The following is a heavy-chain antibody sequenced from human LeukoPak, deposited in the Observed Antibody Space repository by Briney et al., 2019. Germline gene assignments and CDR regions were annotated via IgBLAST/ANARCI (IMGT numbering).Heavy chain of an antibody. CDR3: ARDPRASYESSDYYYPGDY. CDR1: GYTFTGYY. CDR2: INPNSGGT. V-gene: IGHV1-2*02. D-gene: IGHD3-22*01. J-gene: IGHJ4*02. Sequence: ASVKVSCKASGYTFTGYYMHWVRQAPGQGLEWMGWINPNSGGTNYAQKFQGRVTMTRDTSISTAYMELSRLRSDDTAVYYCARDPRASYESSDYYYPGDYWGQGTLVTVSS.